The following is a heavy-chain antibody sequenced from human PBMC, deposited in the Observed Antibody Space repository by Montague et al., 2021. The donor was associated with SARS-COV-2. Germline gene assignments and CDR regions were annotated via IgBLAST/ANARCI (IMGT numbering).Heavy chain of an antibody. D-gene: IGHD4-11*01. J-gene: IGHJ6*02. Sequence: SLRLSCAASGFTFSSYWMHWVRQAPGKGLVWVSRINSDGSSTSYADSVKGRFTIPRDNAKNTLYLQMNSLRAEDTAVYYCASDMTTAYYYYYGMDVWGQGTTVTVSS. CDR3: ASDMTTAYYYYYGMDV. V-gene: IGHV3-74*01. CDR1: GFTFSSYW. CDR2: INSDGSST.